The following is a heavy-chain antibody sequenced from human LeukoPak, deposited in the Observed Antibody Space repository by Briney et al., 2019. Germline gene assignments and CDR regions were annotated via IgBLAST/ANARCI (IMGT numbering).Heavy chain of an antibody. Sequence: VKVSCKASGYTFTSYGISWVRQAPGQGLEWMGWINPNSGGTNYAQKFQGWVTMTRDTSITTAYMELSSPRSDDTAIYYCARERQNGLDVWGQGTTVTVSS. D-gene: IGHD6-25*01. CDR1: GYTFTSYG. V-gene: IGHV1-2*04. CDR3: ARERQNGLDV. J-gene: IGHJ6*02. CDR2: INPNSGGT.